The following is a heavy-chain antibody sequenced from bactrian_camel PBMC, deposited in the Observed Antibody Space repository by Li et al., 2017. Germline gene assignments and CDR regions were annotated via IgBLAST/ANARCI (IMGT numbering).Heavy chain of an antibody. V-gene: IGHV3S40*01. CDR2: IHSQGHFT. Sequence: VQLVESGGGSVQAGGSLRLTCSVSERPYNMYYMGGLRQVPGKEREGVAAIHSQGHFTRYADSVKGRFTLSQDNAKKTVYLLMNSLKPEDTAMYYCAADSRRGVCDVWNSEWNREAKYNYWGQGTQVTVS. D-gene: IGHD5*01. CDR3: AADSRRGVCDVWNSEWNREAKYNY. CDR1: ERPYNMYY. J-gene: IGHJ4*01.